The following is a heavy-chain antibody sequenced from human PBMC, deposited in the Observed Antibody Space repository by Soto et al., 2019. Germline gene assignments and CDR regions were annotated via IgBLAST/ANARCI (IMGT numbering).Heavy chain of an antibody. Sequence: QVQLQQWGAGLLKPSETLSLTCAVNGGSFSGYYWSWIRQPPGRGLEWIGEINHSGRTNLNPSLKSRVSTSVDTSKNHFSLRLSSVTAADTAVYYCARESSSPNYYYYGMDVWGQGTTVTVSS. CDR2: INHSGRT. J-gene: IGHJ6*02. D-gene: IGHD6-6*01. V-gene: IGHV4-34*01. CDR1: GGSFSGYY. CDR3: ARESSSPNYYYYGMDV.